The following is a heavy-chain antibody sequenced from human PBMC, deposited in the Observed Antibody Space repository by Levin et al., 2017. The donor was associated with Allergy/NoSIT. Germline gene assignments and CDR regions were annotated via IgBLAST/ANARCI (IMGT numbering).Heavy chain of an antibody. CDR1: GFTFDDYA. J-gene: IGHJ6*02. V-gene: IGHV3-9*01. CDR3: AKDKGAGVCSSTSCYGYGMDV. D-gene: IGHD2-2*01. CDR2: ISWNSGSI. Sequence: GGSLRLSCAASGFTFDDYAMHWVRQAPGKGLEWVSGISWNSGSIGYADSVKGRFTISRDNAKNSLYLQMNSLRAEDTALYYCAKDKGAGVCSSTSCYGYGMDVWGQGTTVTVSS.